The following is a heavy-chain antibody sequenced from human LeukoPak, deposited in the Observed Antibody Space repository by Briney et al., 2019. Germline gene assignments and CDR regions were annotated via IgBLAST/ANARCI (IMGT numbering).Heavy chain of an antibody. V-gene: IGHV3-21*04. CDR2: ISSSSSYI. D-gene: IGHD6-13*01. J-gene: IGHJ4*02. CDR3: AKPRWGIAAAVYFDY. Sequence: GRSLRLSCAASGFTFDDYAMHWVRQAPGKGLEWVSSISSSSSYIYYADSVKGRFTISRDNAKNSLYLQMNSLRAEDTALYYCAKPRWGIAAAVYFDYWGQGTLVTVSS. CDR1: GFTFDDYA.